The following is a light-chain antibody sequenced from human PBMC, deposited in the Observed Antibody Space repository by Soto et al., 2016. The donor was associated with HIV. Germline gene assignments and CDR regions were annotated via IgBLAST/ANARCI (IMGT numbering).Light chain of an antibody. Sequence: SYELTQPSSMSVSPGQTVRITCSGDVLAKKYARWFQQKPGQAPMLVIYKDSERPSGIPERFSGSSSGTTVTLTISGAQVEDEADYYCYSAADNNWVFGGGTKLTVL. CDR1: VLAKKY. J-gene: IGLJ3*02. CDR2: KDS. V-gene: IGLV3-27*01. CDR3: YSAADNNWV.